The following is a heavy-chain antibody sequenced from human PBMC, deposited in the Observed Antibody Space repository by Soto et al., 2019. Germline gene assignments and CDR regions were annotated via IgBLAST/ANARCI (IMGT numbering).Heavy chain of an antibody. D-gene: IGHD3-9*01. Sequence: GESLKISCKGSGYSFTTYWLGWVRQVPGKGLEWMGIIYPGDSDTRYSPSFQGQVTISADKSISAAYLQWSSLKASDTAMYFCARRRGLVGSFDYWGRGTLVTVSS. CDR1: GYSFTTYW. CDR2: IYPGDSDT. V-gene: IGHV5-51*01. J-gene: IGHJ4*02. CDR3: ARRRGLVGSFDY.